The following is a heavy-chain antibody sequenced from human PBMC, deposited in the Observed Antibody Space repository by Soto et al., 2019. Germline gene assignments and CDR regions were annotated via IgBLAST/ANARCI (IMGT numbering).Heavy chain of an antibody. CDR3: ARGGSTGNDAWYYDYGMDV. CDR2: MNPNSGNT. V-gene: IGHV1-8*01. J-gene: IGHJ6*02. CDR1: GYTCTSYD. Sequence: VASVKVSCKASGYTCTSYDINWVRQATGQGLEWMGWMNPNSGNTGYAQKFQGRVTMTRNTSISTAYMELSSLRSEDTAVYYCARGGSTGNDAWYYDYGMDVWGQGTTFTVSS. D-gene: IGHD1-1*01.